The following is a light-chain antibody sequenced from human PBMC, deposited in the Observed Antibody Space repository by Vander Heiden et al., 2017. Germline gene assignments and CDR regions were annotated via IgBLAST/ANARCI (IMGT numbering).Light chain of an antibody. CDR2: ENN. V-gene: IGLV1-51*02. CDR1: TSNIGNNY. CDR3: GTWDSSLSSWV. Sequence: QSVLTQPPSVSAAPGQKVTISCSGSTSNIGNNYVSWYQQLPGTGPKLLIYENNKRPSGIPDRFSDSKSGTSATLGITGLQTGDEADYYCGTWDSSLSSWVFGGGTKLTVL. J-gene: IGLJ3*02.